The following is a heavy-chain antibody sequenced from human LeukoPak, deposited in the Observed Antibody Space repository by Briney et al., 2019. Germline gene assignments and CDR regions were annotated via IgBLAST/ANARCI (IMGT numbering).Heavy chain of an antibody. J-gene: IGHJ4*02. Sequence: PSETLSLTCSVSGGSISNYYWNWIRQPPGKGLEWIGYIYYSGSTNYNPSLKSRVTISVDTSKNQFSLKLSSVTAADTAVYYRARDAAAAGFDYWGQGTLVTVSS. D-gene: IGHD6-13*01. CDR3: ARDAAAAGFDY. CDR1: GGSISNYY. CDR2: IYYSGST. V-gene: IGHV4-59*01.